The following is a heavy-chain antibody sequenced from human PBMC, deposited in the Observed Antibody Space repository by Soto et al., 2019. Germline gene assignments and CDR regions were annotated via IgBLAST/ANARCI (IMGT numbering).Heavy chain of an antibody. CDR2: ISGSGGST. CDR1: GFTFSSYA. V-gene: IGHV3-23*01. J-gene: IGHJ4*02. Sequence: PGGSLRLSCAASGFTFSSYAMSWVRQAPGKGLEWVSAISGSGGSTYYADSVKGRFTISRDNSKNTLYLQMNSLRAEDTAVYYCFWYGSGITGTIGGYYFDYWGQGTLVTVSS. D-gene: IGHD1-7*01. CDR3: FWYGSGITGTIGGYYFDY.